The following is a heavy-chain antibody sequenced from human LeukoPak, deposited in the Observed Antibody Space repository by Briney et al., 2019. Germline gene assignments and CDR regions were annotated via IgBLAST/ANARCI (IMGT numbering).Heavy chain of an antibody. D-gene: IGHD2-15*01. Sequence: GASVKVSRKASRGTFSSYAISWVRQAPGQGLEWMGRIIPILGIANYAQKFQGRVTITADKSTSTAYMELSSLRSEDTAVYYCARDILPLGYCSGGSCPLDYWGQGTLVTVSS. V-gene: IGHV1-69*04. J-gene: IGHJ4*02. CDR2: IIPILGIA. CDR3: ARDILPLGYCSGGSCPLDY. CDR1: RGTFSSYA.